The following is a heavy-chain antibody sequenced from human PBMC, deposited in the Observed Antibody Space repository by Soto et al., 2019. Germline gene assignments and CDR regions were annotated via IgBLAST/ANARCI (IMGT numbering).Heavy chain of an antibody. J-gene: IGHJ6*02. CDR2: ISAYNGNT. Sequence: QVQLVQSGAEVKKPGASVKVSCKASGYTFTSYGISWVRQAPGQGLEWMGWISAYNGNTNYAQKLQGRVTMTTDTSTSTAYLELRSLRSDDTAVYYCARWGVYDFWSGYYKDECYYYGMDVWGQGTTVTVSS. CDR3: ARWGVYDFWSGYYKDECYYYGMDV. D-gene: IGHD3-3*01. CDR1: GYTFTSYG. V-gene: IGHV1-18*01.